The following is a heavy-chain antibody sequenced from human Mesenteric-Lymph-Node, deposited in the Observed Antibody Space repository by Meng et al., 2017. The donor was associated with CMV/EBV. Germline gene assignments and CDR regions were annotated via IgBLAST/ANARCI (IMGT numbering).Heavy chain of an antibody. CDR1: GGSFSGYY. D-gene: IGHD4-23*01. CDR3: ARHQRWLKSEGGFNY. J-gene: IGHJ4*02. V-gene: IGHV4-34*01. Sequence: QVQPQQWGAGVLKASASLSRSCACYGGSFSGYYWSWIRQPPGKGLEWIGEINHSGSTNYNPSLKNRVTISVDTSKNQFSLKLSSVTAADTAVYYCARHQRWLKSEGGFNYWGQGTLVTVSS. CDR2: INHSGST.